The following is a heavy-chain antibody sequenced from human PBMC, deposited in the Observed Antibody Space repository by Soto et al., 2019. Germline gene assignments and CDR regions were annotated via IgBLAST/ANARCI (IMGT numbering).Heavy chain of an antibody. D-gene: IGHD6-6*01. CDR2: ISYDGSNK. CDR1: GFTFSSYG. V-gene: IGHV3-30*18. Sequence: QVQLVESGGGVVQPGRSLRLSCAASGFTFSSYGMHWVRQAPGKGLEWVAVISYDGSNKYYADSVKGRFTISRDNSKNTLYLQMNSLRAEDTAVYYCANSRDSSSRWGYSYYGMDVWGQGTTVTVSS. CDR3: ANSRDSSSRWGYSYYGMDV. J-gene: IGHJ6*02.